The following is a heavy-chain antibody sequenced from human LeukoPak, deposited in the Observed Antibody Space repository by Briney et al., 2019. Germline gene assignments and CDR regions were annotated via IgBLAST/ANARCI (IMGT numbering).Heavy chain of an antibody. J-gene: IGHJ5*02. CDR2: IYYSGSA. CDR3: ARGGNCSGGSCYSDRGWFDP. Sequence: SETLSLTCTVSGGSFSSYYWSWIRQPPGKGLEWIGDIYYSGSANYNPSLKSRVTISVDTSKNQFSLRLSSVTAADTAVYYCARGGNCSGGSCYSDRGWFDPWGQGTLVTVSS. D-gene: IGHD2-15*01. CDR1: GGSFSSYY. V-gene: IGHV4-59*01.